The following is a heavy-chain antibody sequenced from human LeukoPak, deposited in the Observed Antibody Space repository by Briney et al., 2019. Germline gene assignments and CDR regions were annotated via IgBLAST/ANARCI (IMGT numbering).Heavy chain of an antibody. CDR1: GFTFSSYW. D-gene: IGHD4-23*01. V-gene: IGHV3-74*01. J-gene: IGHJ4*02. CDR2: INSDGSGT. Sequence: GGNLRLSCAASGFTFSSYWMHWVRQAPGKGLVWISRINSDGSGTSYADSVKGRFTISRDNAKNTLYLQMNSLRAEDTAVYYCARADDGADSWVNYWGQGTLVSVSS. CDR3: ARADDGADSWVNY.